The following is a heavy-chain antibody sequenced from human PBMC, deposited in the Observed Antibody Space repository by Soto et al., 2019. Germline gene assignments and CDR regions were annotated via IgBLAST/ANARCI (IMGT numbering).Heavy chain of an antibody. D-gene: IGHD6-13*01. V-gene: IGHV3-30-3*01. CDR3: ARDWGQQLVSYYFDY. CDR2: ISHDGSNK. CDR1: GFTFSSYA. J-gene: IGHJ4*02. Sequence: QVQLVESGGGVVQPGRSLRLSCAASGFTFSSYAMHWVRQAPGKGLEWVAVISHDGSNKYYADSVKGRFTISRDNSKNTLYLQMNSLRAEDTAVYYCARDWGQQLVSYYFDYWGQGTLVTVSS.